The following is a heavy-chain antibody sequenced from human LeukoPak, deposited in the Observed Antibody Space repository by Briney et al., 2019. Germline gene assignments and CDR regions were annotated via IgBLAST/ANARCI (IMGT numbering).Heavy chain of an antibody. CDR2: ISAYNGNT. CDR1: GYTFTNYG. J-gene: IGHJ4*02. D-gene: IGHD3-22*01. Sequence: ASVKVSCKASGYTFTNYGVSWVRQAPGQGLEWMGWISAYNGNTDYAQKLQGRVTMTTDTSTSTAYMELRSLRSDDTAVYYCARADWGDSSGYYWDYWGQGTLVTVSS. CDR3: ARADWGDSSGYYWDY. V-gene: IGHV1-18*01.